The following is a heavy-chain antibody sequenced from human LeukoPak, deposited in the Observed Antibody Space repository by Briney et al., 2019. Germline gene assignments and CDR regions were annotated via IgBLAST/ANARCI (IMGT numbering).Heavy chain of an antibody. V-gene: IGHV1-69*04. D-gene: IGHD5-18*01. CDR3: ARESDLDTAMAHDY. J-gene: IGHJ4*02. Sequence: GASVKVSCKASGGTFSSYAISWVRQAPGQGLEWMGRIIPILGIANYAQKFQGRVTIIADKSTSTAYMELSSLRSEDTAVYYCARESDLDTAMAHDYWGQGTLVTVSS. CDR2: IIPILGIA. CDR1: GGTFSSYA.